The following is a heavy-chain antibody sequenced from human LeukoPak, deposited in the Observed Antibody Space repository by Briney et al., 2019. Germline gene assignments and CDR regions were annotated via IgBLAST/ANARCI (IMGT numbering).Heavy chain of an antibody. J-gene: IGHJ4*02. Sequence: SETLSLTCGVSGGSISNTNWWSWVRQPPGQGLEWTGEISLTGLTHYNPSLESRVTVSLDKSKNQLSLNLTSVTAADTAVYYCSRENGAFSPFGYWGQGTLVTVLS. V-gene: IGHV4-4*02. CDR1: GGSISNTNW. D-gene: IGHD2-8*01. CDR2: ISLTGLT. CDR3: SRENGAFSPFGY.